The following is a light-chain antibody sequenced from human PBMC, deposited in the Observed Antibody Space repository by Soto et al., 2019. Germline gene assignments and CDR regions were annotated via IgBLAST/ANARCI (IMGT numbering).Light chain of an antibody. CDR2: EVS. CDR1: SSDVGGYNY. V-gene: IGLV2-8*01. CDR3: SSYAGSSNLV. Sequence: QAVVTQPPSASGSPGQSVTISCTGTSSDVGGYNYVSWYQQHPGKAPKLMIYEVSKRPSGVPDRFSGSKSGNTASLTASGLQAEDEADYYCSSYAGSSNLVFGGGTKLTVL. J-gene: IGLJ2*01.